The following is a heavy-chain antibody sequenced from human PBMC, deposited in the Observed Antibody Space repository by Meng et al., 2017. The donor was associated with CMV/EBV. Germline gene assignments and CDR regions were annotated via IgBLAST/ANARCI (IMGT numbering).Heavy chain of an antibody. CDR3: ARGTLSGSSPAVFDY. Sequence: ASVKVSCKASVYTFTSYYMHWVRQAPGQGLEWMGIINPSGGSTSYAQKFQGRVTMTRDTSTSTVYMELSSLRSEDTAVYYCARGTLSGSSPAVFDYWGQGTLVTVSS. CDR1: VYTFTSYY. J-gene: IGHJ4*02. D-gene: IGHD1-26*01. CDR2: INPSGGST. V-gene: IGHV1-46*01.